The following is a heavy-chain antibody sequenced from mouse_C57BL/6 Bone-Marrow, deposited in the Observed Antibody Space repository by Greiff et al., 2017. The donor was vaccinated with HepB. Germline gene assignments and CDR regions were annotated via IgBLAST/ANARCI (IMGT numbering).Heavy chain of an antibody. J-gene: IGHJ2*01. Sequence: QVQLQQPGAELVKPGASVKLSCKASGYTFTSYWMHWVKQRPGRGLEWIGRIDPNSGSTKYNEKFKGKATLTADKSSSTAYMQLNSLTSEDSAVYFCARRGAVVAPFDYWGQGTTLTVSS. CDR1: GYTFTSYW. CDR3: ARRGAVVAPFDY. CDR2: IDPNSGST. V-gene: IGHV1-62-3*01. D-gene: IGHD1-1*01.